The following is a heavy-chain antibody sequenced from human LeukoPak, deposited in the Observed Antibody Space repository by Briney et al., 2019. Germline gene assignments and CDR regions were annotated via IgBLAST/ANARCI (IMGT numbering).Heavy chain of an antibody. J-gene: IGHJ4*02. Sequence: SAKVSCKAFGGTFSSYAISWVRQAPGQGLEWMGGIIPIFGTANYAQKFQGRVTITADESTSTAYMELSSLRSEDTAVYYCARLGSYYDSSGYPHEWGQGTLVTVSS. CDR3: ARLGSYYDSSGYPHE. CDR2: IIPIFGTA. D-gene: IGHD3-22*01. V-gene: IGHV1-69*01. CDR1: GGTFSSYA.